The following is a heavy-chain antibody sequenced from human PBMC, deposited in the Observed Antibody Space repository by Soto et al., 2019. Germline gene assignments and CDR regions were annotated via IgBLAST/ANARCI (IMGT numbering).Heavy chain of an antibody. CDR3: ARVISRYYYYGMDV. V-gene: IGHV4-39*01. CDR2: IYYSGST. J-gene: IGHJ6*02. Sequence: SETLSLTCTVSGGSISSSSYYWGWIRQPPGKGLEWIGSIYYSGSTYYNPSLKSRVTISVDTSKNQFSLKLSSVTAADTAVYYCARVISRYYYYGMDVWGQGTTVTVSS. CDR1: GGSISSSSYY.